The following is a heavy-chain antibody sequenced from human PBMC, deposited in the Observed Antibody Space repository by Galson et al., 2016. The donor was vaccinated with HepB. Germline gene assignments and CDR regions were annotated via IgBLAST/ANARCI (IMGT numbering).Heavy chain of an antibody. CDR2: IPYDGSNK. D-gene: IGHD1-14*01. Sequence: SLRLSCAASGFAFNTYAMNWVRQAPGKGLEWVAIIPYDGSNKYYADAVKGRFTISRDNSKNTLYLQMNNLRAEDTAVYYCARDPGFRNGMNVWGRGTMVTVSS. J-gene: IGHJ3*01. CDR1: GFAFNTYA. CDR3: ARDPGFRNGMNV. V-gene: IGHV3-30*04.